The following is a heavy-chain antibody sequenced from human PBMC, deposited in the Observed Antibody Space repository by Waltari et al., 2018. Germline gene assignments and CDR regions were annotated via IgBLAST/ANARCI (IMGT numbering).Heavy chain of an antibody. D-gene: IGHD3-10*01. CDR1: GFPFSSYA. V-gene: IGHV3-23*01. CDR2: ISGSGGST. J-gene: IGHJ4*02. CDR3: ATPGWSSGSYYNDQDY. Sequence: EVQLLESGGGLVQPGGSLRLSCAASGFPFSSYALSWVRQAPGKGLEWISAISGSGGSTYYADSVKGRFTISRDNSKNTLYLQMNSLRAEDTAVYYCATPGWSSGSYYNDQDYWGQGTLVTVSS.